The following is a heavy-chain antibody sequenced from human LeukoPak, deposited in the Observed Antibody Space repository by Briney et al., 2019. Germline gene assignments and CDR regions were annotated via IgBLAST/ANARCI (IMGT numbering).Heavy chain of an antibody. D-gene: IGHD1-26*01. Sequence: GGSLRLSCAASGFTFDDYAMHWVRQAPGKALEWVSGISWNSNSIGYADSVKGRFTISRDNTKNSLYLQINSLRAEDTALYYCAKDTQRSPTTPHGWGQGTLVTVSS. CDR2: ISWNSNSI. V-gene: IGHV3-9*01. J-gene: IGHJ4*02. CDR1: GFTFDDYA. CDR3: AKDTQRSPTTPHG.